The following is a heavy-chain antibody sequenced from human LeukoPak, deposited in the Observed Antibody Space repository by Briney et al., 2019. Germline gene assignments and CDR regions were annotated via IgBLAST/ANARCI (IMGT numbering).Heavy chain of an antibody. Sequence: GGSLRLSCAASGFTFSSYAMHWVRQAPGKGLEWVAVISYDGSNKYYVDSVKGRFTISRDNSKNTLYLQMNSLRVEDTAVYYCAREEEEGKTDAFDIWGQGTMVTVSS. CDR3: AREEEEGKTDAFDI. CDR2: ISYDGSNK. J-gene: IGHJ3*02. D-gene: IGHD3-10*01. V-gene: IGHV3-30*04. CDR1: GFTFSSYA.